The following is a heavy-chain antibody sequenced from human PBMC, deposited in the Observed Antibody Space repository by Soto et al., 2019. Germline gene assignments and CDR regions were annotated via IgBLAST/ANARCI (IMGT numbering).Heavy chain of an antibody. D-gene: IGHD6-6*01. CDR2: ISSNGVGT. CDR3: ARRARPDFYYMDV. CDR1: GFTFSNYA. Sequence: GGSLRLSCAASGFTFSNYAMSWVRQAPGKGLEYVSGISSNGVGTYYANSVQGRFTISRDNSKNTVYLQMGSLRPEDMAVYYCARRARPDFYYMDVWGKGTTVTVS. V-gene: IGHV3-64*01. J-gene: IGHJ6*03.